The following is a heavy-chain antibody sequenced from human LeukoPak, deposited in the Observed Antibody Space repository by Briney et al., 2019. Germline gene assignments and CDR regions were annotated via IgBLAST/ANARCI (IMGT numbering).Heavy chain of an antibody. V-gene: IGHV3-48*03. J-gene: IGHJ4*02. CDR3: ARERYCSSTSCPHGDLDY. D-gene: IGHD2-2*01. CDR2: IGVSGTTM. Sequence: GGSLRLSSAASGFTFSSYEMNWVRQAPGNGLDLVSYIGVSGTTMYYAESVKGRFTISRDNAKNSLYLQINSLRAEDTAVYYCARERYCSSTSCPHGDLDYWGQGTLVSVSS. CDR1: GFTFSSYE.